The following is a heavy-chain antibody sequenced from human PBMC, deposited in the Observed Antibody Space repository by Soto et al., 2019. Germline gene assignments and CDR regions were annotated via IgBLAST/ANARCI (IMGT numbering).Heavy chain of an antibody. V-gene: IGHV1-69*01. Sequence: QAQLVQSGAEVKKPGSSVKVSCKASGGTFSNYAINWVRQAPGQGLEWMGDITPMFGRPNYAQKFQGRVTITADDSASTAYMELSSLRSEDTARYYCAREVRVHTPDFRHWGQGTLVTVST. D-gene: IGHD3-3*01. J-gene: IGHJ4*02. CDR2: ITPMFGRP. CDR1: GGTFSNYA. CDR3: AREVRVHTPDFRH.